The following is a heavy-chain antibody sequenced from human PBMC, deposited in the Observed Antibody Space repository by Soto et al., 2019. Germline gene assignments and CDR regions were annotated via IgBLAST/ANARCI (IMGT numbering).Heavy chain of an antibody. Sequence: GGSLRLSCAASGFTFSSYWMHWVRQAPGKGLVWVSRINSDGSSTSYADSVKGRFTISRDNAKNTLYLQMNSLRAEDTAVYYCASGPDYGDYHAFDIWGQGTMVTVSS. CDR1: GFTFSSYW. CDR3: ASGPDYGDYHAFDI. J-gene: IGHJ3*02. D-gene: IGHD4-17*01. CDR2: INSDGSST. V-gene: IGHV3-74*01.